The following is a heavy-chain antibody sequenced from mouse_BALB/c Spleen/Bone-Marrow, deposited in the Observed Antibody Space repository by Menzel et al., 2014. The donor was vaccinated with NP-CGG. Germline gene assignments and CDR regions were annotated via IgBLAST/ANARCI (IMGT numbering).Heavy chain of an antibody. CDR3: ARQDRVYYFDY. Sequence: EVKLMESGGGLVKPGGSLKLSCTASGFTFTSYAMSWVRQTPEKRLEWVATISSAGIHTYYVDTVKGRSTISRDNAKNTLFLHMSSLRSEDTAMYYCARQDRVYYFDYWGQGTTLTVSS. V-gene: IGHV5-9-3*01. J-gene: IGHJ2*01. CDR1: GFTFTSYA. CDR2: ISSAGIHT.